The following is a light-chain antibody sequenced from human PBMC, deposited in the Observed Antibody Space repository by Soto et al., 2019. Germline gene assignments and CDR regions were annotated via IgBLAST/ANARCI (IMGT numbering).Light chain of an antibody. CDR2: WAT. V-gene: IGKV4-1*01. J-gene: IGKJ4*01. CDR3: HQYFRSPLT. Sequence: EIVLTQSPGTLSLSPGERATLSCRASQSVSSRYFAWYQQKPGQPPKLLIYWATTRESGVPDRFSGSGSGTDFTLTVSGLQAEDVAIYYCHQYFRSPLTFGGGTKVDIK. CDR1: QSVSSRY.